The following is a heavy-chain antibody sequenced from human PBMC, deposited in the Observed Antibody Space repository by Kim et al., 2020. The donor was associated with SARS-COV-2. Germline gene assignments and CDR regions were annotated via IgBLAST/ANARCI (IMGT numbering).Heavy chain of an antibody. D-gene: IGHD3-10*01. CDR3: ARARYYGSGTPDV. J-gene: IGHJ6*02. V-gene: IGHV1-69*04. Sequence: YEQKFPGRGQITADKSTGTAYMELSSLRSEDTAVYYCARARYYGSGTPDVWGQGTTVTVSS.